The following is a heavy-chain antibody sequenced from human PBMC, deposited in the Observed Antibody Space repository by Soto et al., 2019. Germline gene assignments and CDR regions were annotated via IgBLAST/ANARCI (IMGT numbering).Heavy chain of an antibody. CDR2: IYYSGST. CDR1: GGSISSYY. D-gene: IGHD4-17*01. Sequence: SETLSLTCTVSGGSISSYYWSWIRQPPGKGLEWIGYIYYSGSTNYNPSLKSRVTISVDTSKNQCSLKLSSVTAADTAVYYCARDSGHDYGDYYFDYWGQGTLVTVSS. J-gene: IGHJ4*02. V-gene: IGHV4-59*01. CDR3: ARDSGHDYGDYYFDY.